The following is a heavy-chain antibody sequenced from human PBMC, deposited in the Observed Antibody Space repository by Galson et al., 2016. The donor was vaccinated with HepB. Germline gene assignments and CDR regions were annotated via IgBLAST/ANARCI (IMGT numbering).Heavy chain of an antibody. Sequence: AISGDSVTSDITTWNWIRQSPSRGLEWLGRTCYRSKWFTDYTVSVKGRITINPDTSKNQFSLQLNSVTPEDTAVYYCARQYGTYFAYWGRGTLVTVSS. J-gene: IGHJ4*02. V-gene: IGHV6-1*01. CDR3: ARQYGTYFAY. CDR1: GDSVTSDITT. D-gene: IGHD4-17*01. CDR2: TCYRSKWFT.